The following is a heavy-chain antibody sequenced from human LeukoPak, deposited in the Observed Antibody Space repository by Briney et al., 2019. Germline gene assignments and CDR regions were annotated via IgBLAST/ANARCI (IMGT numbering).Heavy chain of an antibody. CDR2: ISSSSSTI. Sequence: GGSLRLSCAASGFTFSSYSMNWVRQAPGKGLEWVSYISSSSSTIYYADSVKGRFTISRGNARNSLYLQMNSLRAEDTAVYYCARSGEIDYWGQGTLVTVSS. CDR3: ARSGEIDY. D-gene: IGHD1-26*01. CDR1: GFTFSSYS. J-gene: IGHJ4*02. V-gene: IGHV3-48*01.